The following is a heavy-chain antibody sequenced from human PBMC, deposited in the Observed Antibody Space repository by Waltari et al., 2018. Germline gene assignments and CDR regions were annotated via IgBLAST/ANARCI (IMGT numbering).Heavy chain of an antibody. CDR1: GYSIRRGFY. D-gene: IGHD2-2*01. Sequence: QVHLQESGPGLVKPSESLSPTRAVSGYSIRRGFYWGWIRQPPGRGLEWIGNIFQSGNTYYNPSLKSRVSISLDKSKSQFSLKLNSVTAADTAVYYCATWGFSSTWDHYFDYWGQGILVTVSS. CDR2: IFQSGNT. J-gene: IGHJ4*02. CDR3: ATWGFSSTWDHYFDY. V-gene: IGHV4-38-2*01.